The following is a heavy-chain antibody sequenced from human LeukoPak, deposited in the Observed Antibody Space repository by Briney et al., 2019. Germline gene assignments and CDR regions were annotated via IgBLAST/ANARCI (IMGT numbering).Heavy chain of an antibody. V-gene: IGHV1-18*01. CDR2: ISAYNGNT. CDR3: ASLRYDYVWGSYRYTGVGDDYFDY. D-gene: IGHD3-16*02. J-gene: IGHJ4*02. Sequence: ASVKVSCKASGYTFTSYGISWVRQAPGQGLEWMGWISAYNGNTNYAQKLQGRVTMTTDTSTSTAYMELRSLRSDDTAVYYCASLRYDYVWGSYRYTGVGDDYFDYWGQGTLVTVSS. CDR1: GYTFTSYG.